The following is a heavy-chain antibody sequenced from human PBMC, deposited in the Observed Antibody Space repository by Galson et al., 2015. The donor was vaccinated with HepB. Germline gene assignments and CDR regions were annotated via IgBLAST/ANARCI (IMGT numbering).Heavy chain of an antibody. D-gene: IGHD3-10*01. CDR2: INTDGSTV. Sequence: SLRLSCAASGFTFSNSWMHWVRQAPGKGLVWVSRINTDGSTVTYADSVKGRFTISRDNAKNTLYLQMNSLRAEDTAVYYCISSYWGAPNYWGQRTLVTVSS. CDR3: ISSYWGAPNY. CDR1: GFTFSNSW. J-gene: IGHJ4*02. V-gene: IGHV3-74*01.